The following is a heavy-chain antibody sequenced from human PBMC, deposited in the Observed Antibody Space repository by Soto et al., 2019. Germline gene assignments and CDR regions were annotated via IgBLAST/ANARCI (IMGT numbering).Heavy chain of an antibody. CDR2: ISGSGGST. V-gene: IGHV3-23*01. Sequence: GGSLRLSCAASGFTFSSYAVSWVRQAPGKGLEWVSAISGSGGSTYYADSVKGRFTISRDNSKNTLYLQMNSLRAEDTAVYYCAKQYHDYNHYYYYYYMDVWGKGTTVTVSS. CDR1: GFTFSSYA. D-gene: IGHD4-4*01. CDR3: AKQYHDYNHYYYYYYMDV. J-gene: IGHJ6*03.